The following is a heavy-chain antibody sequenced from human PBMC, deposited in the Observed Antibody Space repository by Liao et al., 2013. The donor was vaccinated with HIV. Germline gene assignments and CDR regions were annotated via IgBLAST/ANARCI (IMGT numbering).Heavy chain of an antibody. V-gene: IGHV4-34*02. D-gene: IGHD3-22*01. Sequence: QVQLQQWGAGLLKPSETLSLTCAVYGGSFSGYYWSWVRQPPGKGLEWIGEINHSGRTNYNPSLKSRVTISVDKSKNQFSLNLTSVTAADTAVYYCAKGLDSLTAYEVVTDEEDFWGQGTLVTVSS. J-gene: IGHJ4*02. CDR3: AKGLDSLTAYEVVTDEEDF. CDR1: GGSFSGYY. CDR2: INHSGRT.